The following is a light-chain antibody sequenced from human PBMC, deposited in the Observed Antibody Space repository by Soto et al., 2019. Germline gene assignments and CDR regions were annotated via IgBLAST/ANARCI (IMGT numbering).Light chain of an antibody. J-gene: IGLJ1*01. CDR1: SGHSSYA. CDR2: LNSDGSH. Sequence: QPVLTQSPSASASLGASVKLTCTLSSGHSSYAIAWHQQQPEKGPRYLMKLNSDGSHSKGDGIPDRFSGSSSGAERYLTISSLQSEDEAYYYCQTWGTGIHYVFGTGTKGTVL. V-gene: IGLV4-69*01. CDR3: QTWGTGIHYV.